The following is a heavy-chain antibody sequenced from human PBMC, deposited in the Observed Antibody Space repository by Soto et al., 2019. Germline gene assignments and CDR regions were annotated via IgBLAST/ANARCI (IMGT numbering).Heavy chain of an antibody. CDR2: ISGSGTAT. V-gene: IGHV3-23*01. CDR1: GFPFWTYS. J-gene: IGHJ3*01. Sequence: EAKLLESGGGLVQPGGSMRLSCEASGFPFWTYSMSWVRQAPRKGLEWVSGISGSGTATYYTDSVKGLFTVSSDNSKDTLLLQINTLRVEDTDVYYCAKTRCYDTNEYHRDGFDVCGQGTAVTVSS. CDR3: AKTRCYDTNEYHRDGFDV. D-gene: IGHD2-8*01.